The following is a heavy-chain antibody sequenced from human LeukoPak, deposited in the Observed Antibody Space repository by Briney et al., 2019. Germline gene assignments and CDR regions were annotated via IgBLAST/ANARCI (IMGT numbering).Heavy chain of an antibody. CDR2: IGTAGDT. CDR1: GFTFSSYD. D-gene: IGHD1-26*01. CDR3: ARGGSYLSAFDI. J-gene: IGHJ3*02. V-gene: IGHV3-13*01. Sequence: GGSLRLSCAASGFTFSSYDMHWVRQATGKGLEWVSAIGTAGDTYYPGSVKGRFTISTENAKNSLYLQMNSLRAEDTAVYYCARGGSYLSAFDIWGQGTMVTVSS.